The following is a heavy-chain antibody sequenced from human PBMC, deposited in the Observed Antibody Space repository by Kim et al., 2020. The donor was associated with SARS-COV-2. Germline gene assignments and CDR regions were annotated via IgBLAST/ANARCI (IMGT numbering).Heavy chain of an antibody. D-gene: IGHD2-21*01. J-gene: IGHJ5*02. Sequence: LKSRVTISVDTSTNQFSLKLSSVTAADTAVYYCARGSRRVVPSYNWFDPWGQGTLVTVSS. CDR3: ARGSRRVVPSYNWFDP. V-gene: IGHV4-34*01.